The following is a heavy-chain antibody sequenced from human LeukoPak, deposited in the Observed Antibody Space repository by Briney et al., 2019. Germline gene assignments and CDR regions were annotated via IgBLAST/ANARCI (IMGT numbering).Heavy chain of an antibody. Sequence: SETLSLTCNVSGGSISSFYCSWIRQPPGKGLEWIGYTSYSGKTNYNPSLKSRVTMSVDTSRNQFSLRLTSVTAADTAVYYCARTSGSGSYYPYYYYYYMDVWGKGTTVTVSS. CDR1: GGSISSFY. CDR2: TSYSGKT. CDR3: ARTSGSGSYYPYYYYYYMDV. J-gene: IGHJ6*03. V-gene: IGHV4-59*01. D-gene: IGHD3-10*01.